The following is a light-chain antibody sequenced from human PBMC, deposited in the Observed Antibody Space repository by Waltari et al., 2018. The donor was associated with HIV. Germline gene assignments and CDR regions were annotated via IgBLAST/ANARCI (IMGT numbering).Light chain of an antibody. CDR2: EVS. J-gene: IGLJ2*01. Sequence: QSALTQPASVSGSPGQSITISCTGTGSDVGGDNYVSWYQQHPGKAPKLMIYEVSNRPSGVSNRFSGSQSGTTASLTISGLQAEHEADYYCSSYTSSSTLVFGGVTKLTVL. CDR1: GSDVGGDNY. V-gene: IGLV2-14*01. CDR3: SSYTSSSTLV.